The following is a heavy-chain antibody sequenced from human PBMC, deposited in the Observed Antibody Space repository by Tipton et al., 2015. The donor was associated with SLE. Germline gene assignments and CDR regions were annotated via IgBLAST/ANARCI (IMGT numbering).Heavy chain of an antibody. J-gene: IGHJ2*01. D-gene: IGHD4-11*01. Sequence: TLSLTCTVSGGSISSYYWSWIRQPPGKGLEWLGYIYYSGSTNYNPSLKSRVTISIDTSKNQFSLKLISVTAADTAVYYCAREFLNPVTTVHYYFDLWGRGTLVTVSS. CDR3: AREFLNPVTTVHYYFDL. CDR2: IYYSGST. CDR1: GGSISSYY. V-gene: IGHV4-59*12.